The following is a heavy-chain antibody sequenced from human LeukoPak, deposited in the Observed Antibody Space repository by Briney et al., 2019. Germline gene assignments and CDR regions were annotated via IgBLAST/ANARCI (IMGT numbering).Heavy chain of an antibody. D-gene: IGHD3-10*01. Sequence: SETLSLTCTVSGGSMNRGGDSWSWIRQAPGKGLEWIGYIYYRGGKYYNPSLKSRLVLSVDTAKNQFSLELSAVTAVDTAVYYCAMAMVRGLTSWFDPWGQGILVTVSS. CDR2: IYYRGGK. CDR1: GGSMNRGGDS. J-gene: IGHJ5*02. CDR3: AMAMVRGLTSWFDP. V-gene: IGHV4-30-4*07.